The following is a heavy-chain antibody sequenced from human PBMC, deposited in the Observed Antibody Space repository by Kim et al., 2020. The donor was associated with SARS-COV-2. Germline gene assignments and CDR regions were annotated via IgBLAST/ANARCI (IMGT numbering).Heavy chain of an antibody. CDR3: ASQYRAYGDAFDI. D-gene: IGHD5-12*01. V-gene: IGHV3-7*01. J-gene: IGHJ3*02. Sequence: YADSVKGRVTDTRDNAKNSLYLQMNSLRVDDTAVYFCASQYRAYGDAFDIWGQGTMVTVSS.